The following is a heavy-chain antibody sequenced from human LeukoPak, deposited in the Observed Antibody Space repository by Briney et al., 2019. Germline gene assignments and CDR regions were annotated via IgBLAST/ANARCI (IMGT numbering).Heavy chain of an antibody. CDR1: GFTFSSYA. CDR2: ISGSGGST. J-gene: IGHJ5*02. D-gene: IGHD6-19*01. Sequence: PGGSLRLSCAASGFTFSSYAMSWVRQAPGKGLEWVSAISGSGGSTYYADSVKGRFTISRDNSKNTLYLQMNSLRAEDTAVYYCAKLLIQWLEPNWFDPWGQGTLVTVSS. CDR3: AKLLIQWLEPNWFDP. V-gene: IGHV3-23*01.